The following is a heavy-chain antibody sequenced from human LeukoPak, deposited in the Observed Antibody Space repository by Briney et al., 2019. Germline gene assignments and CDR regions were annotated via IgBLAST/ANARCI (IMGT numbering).Heavy chain of an antibody. Sequence: SETLSLTCTVSGGSISSGGYYWSWIRQHPGKGLEWIGYIYYNGGTYYNPSLKSRVTISVDTSKNQFSLKLSSVTAADTAVYYCARDPFSNATPFDYWGEGTLVSASS. V-gene: IGHV4-31*03. CDR3: ARDPFSNATPFDY. D-gene: IGHD2-15*01. J-gene: IGHJ4*02. CDR1: GGSISSGGYY. CDR2: IYYNGGT.